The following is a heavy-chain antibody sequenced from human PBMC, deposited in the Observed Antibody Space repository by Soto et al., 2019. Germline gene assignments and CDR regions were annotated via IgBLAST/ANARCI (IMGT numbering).Heavy chain of an antibody. J-gene: IGHJ6*02. Sequence: GGSLRLSCAASGFTFSSYGMHWVRQAPGKGLEWVAVISYDGSNKYYADSVKGRFTISRDNSKNTLYLQMNSLRAEDTAVHYCAKGRRAYYYYGMDVWGQGTTVTVSS. V-gene: IGHV3-30*18. CDR3: AKGRRAYYYYGMDV. CDR2: ISYDGSNK. CDR1: GFTFSSYG.